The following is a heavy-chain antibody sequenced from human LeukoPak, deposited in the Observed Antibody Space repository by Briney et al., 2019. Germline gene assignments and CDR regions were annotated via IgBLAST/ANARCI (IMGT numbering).Heavy chain of an antibody. CDR2: ISSSGTI. J-gene: IGHJ4*02. Sequence: GGSLRLSCAASRFTFSSYSMNWVRQAPGKGLEWVSYISSSGTIYYADSVKGRFTISRDNAKHTVYLQMNSLRAEDTAIYYCAKDLRDGYPFDYWGQGTLVTVSS. CDR3: AKDLRDGYPFDY. V-gene: IGHV3-48*01. CDR1: RFTFSSYS. D-gene: IGHD5-24*01.